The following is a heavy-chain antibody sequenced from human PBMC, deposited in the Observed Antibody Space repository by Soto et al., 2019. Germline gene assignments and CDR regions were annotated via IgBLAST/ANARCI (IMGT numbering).Heavy chain of an antibody. J-gene: IGHJ4*02. D-gene: IGHD3-16*01. CDR1: AYTFTNFG. V-gene: IGHV1-18*01. Sequence: QVQLVQSGAEVKKPGASVEVSCKASAYTFTNFGITWVRQAPGQGLEWMGWISAYNGNTNYAQKFQGRVTMTTDTSTSTAYMEVRSLRLDVTAVYYGARGGTPIDYWGQGTLVTVSS. CDR3: ARGGTPIDY. CDR2: ISAYNGNT.